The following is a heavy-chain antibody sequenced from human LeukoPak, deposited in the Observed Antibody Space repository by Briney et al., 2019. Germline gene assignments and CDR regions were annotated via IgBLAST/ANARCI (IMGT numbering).Heavy chain of an antibody. CDR3: ASAYLGYCSGGSCRDY. J-gene: IGHJ4*02. CDR1: GFTFDDYA. Sequence: PGRSLRLSCAASGFTFDDYAMHWVRQAPGKGLEWVSGISWNSGSIGYADSVKGRFTISRDNAKNSLYLQMNSLRAEDTAVYYCASAYLGYCSGGSCRDYWGQGTLVTVSS. D-gene: IGHD2-15*01. V-gene: IGHV3-9*01. CDR2: ISWNSGSI.